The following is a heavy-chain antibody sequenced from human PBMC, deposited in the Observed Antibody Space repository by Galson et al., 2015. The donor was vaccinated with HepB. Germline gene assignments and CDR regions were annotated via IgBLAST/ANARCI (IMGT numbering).Heavy chain of an antibody. J-gene: IGHJ4*02. V-gene: IGHV3-23*01. CDR1: GFTFSSYA. CDR3: AKARSYYYDSSGYYCDY. Sequence: LRLSCAASGFTFSSYAMSWVRQAPGKGLEWVSAISGSGGSTYYADSVKGRFTISRDNSKNTLYLQMNSLRAEDTAVYYCAKARSYYYDSSGYYCDYWGQGTLVTVSS. CDR2: ISGSGGST. D-gene: IGHD3-22*01.